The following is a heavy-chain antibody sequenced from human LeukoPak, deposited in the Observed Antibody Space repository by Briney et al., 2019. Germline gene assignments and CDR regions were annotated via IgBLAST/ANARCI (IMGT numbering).Heavy chain of an antibody. CDR3: AKGDAGGKVDWFDP. V-gene: IGHV3-23*01. CDR1: GFTFSAYT. D-gene: IGHD2-15*01. CDR2: FTGLGGT. J-gene: IGHJ5*02. Sequence: GGSLRLSCAASGFTFSAYTMMWVRQAPGKGLQWLASFTGLGGTYYADSVKGRFTVSRDYSKNTLYLQMNSLSAEDTAVYYCAKGDAGGKVDWFDPWGQGTLVPVSS.